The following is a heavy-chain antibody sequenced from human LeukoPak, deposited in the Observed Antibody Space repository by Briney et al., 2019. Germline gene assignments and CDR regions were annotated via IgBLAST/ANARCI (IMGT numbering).Heavy chain of an antibody. Sequence: GESLRLSCEASGVTCGDYGMSWVRQGRGKGLEWVSGITRNGDTTSYADSVNGRFTISRDNAKNCLYLQMNSLRAEDTAFYYCARGYNHGPIDMWGQGTLVTVSS. CDR2: ITRNGDTT. J-gene: IGHJ3*02. CDR1: GVTCGDYG. D-gene: IGHD2-2*02. V-gene: IGHV3-20*04. CDR3: ARGYNHGPIDM.